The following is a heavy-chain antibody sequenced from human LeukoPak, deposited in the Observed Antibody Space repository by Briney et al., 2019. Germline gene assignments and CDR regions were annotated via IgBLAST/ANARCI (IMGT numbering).Heavy chain of an antibody. V-gene: IGHV1-18*01. J-gene: IGHJ3*02. CDR2: ISVYNGNT. D-gene: IGHD4-17*01. CDR3: ARDHGNFDI. Sequence: ASVKVTCRASGYTFTSYDIGWVRLAPGQGLEWVGWISVYNGNTIYAQNFQGRVTMTTDTSTSTAYMELRSLRSDDTAIYFCARDHGNFDIWGQGTMITVSS. CDR1: GYTFTSYD.